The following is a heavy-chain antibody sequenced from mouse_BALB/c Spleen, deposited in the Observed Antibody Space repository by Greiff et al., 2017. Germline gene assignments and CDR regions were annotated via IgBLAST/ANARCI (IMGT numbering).Heavy chain of an antibody. CDR1: GFTFTDYY. J-gene: IGHJ4*01. V-gene: IGHV7-3*02. Sequence: EVQLVESGGGLVQPGGSLRLSCATSGFTFTDYYMSWVRQPPGKALEWLGFIRNKANGYTTEYSASVKGRFTISRDNSQSILYLQMNTLRAEDSATDYCAREKYGNYEDYAMDYWGQGTSVTVSS. CDR3: AREKYGNYEDYAMDY. CDR2: IRNKANGYTT. D-gene: IGHD2-10*02.